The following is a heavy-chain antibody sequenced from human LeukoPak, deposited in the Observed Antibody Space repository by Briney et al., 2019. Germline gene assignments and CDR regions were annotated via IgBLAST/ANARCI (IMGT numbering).Heavy chain of an antibody. CDR3: AREPRGLIAVASFDY. J-gene: IGHJ4*02. Sequence: AGGSLRLSCAASGFTFSSYSMNWVRQSPGKGLEWLSYISSSSYTIYYADSVKGRFTISRDNAKNSLYLQMNSLGDEDTAVYYCAREPRGLIAVASFDYWGQGTLVTVSS. D-gene: IGHD6-19*01. CDR1: GFTFSSYS. CDR2: ISSSSYTI. V-gene: IGHV3-48*02.